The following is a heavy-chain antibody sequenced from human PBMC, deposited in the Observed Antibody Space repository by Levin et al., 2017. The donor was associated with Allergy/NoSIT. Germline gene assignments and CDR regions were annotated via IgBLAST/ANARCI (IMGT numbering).Heavy chain of an antibody. J-gene: IGHJ3*02. Sequence: SETLSLTCSVSGGSIGNHFWSWIRQPPGKELEWIGYIHYSGSTNSNPSLKSRVTISVDTSKNQFSLKLRSVTAADTAVYYCARPNGYSYGWDTFDIWGQGTMVTVSS. CDR3: ARPNGYSYGWDTFDI. V-gene: IGHV4-59*08. D-gene: IGHD5-18*01. CDR1: GGSIGNHF. CDR2: IHYSGST.